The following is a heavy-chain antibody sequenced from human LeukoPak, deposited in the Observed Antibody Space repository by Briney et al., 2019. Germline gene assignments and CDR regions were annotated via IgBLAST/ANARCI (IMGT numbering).Heavy chain of an antibody. CDR3: GKDSVAYCGGDCYPLFDY. CDR2: IRYDGSSK. CDR1: GFTLTSYG. Sequence: GGSLRLSCAASGFTLTSYGMHWVRQAPGKGLEWVAFIRYDGSSKHYADSVKGRFTISRDNSKNTLYLQMNSLRAEDTAVYYCGKDSVAYCGGDCYPLFDYGGQGTWSPSPQ. D-gene: IGHD2-21*01. J-gene: IGHJ4*02. V-gene: IGHV3-30*02.